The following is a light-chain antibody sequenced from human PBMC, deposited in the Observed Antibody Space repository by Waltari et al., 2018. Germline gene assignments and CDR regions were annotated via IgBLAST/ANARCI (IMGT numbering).Light chain of an antibody. J-gene: IGKJ1*01. CDR1: QSVSRA. CDR2: AAS. CDR3: QHYVRLPGT. Sequence: EIVLTQSPGTLSLPPGERATLTCRASQSVSRALAWFQQKPGQAPRLLIYAASSRATGIPDRFSGSGSGTDFSLTISRLEPEDFAVYYCQHYVRLPGTFGQGTKVEIK. V-gene: IGKV3-20*01.